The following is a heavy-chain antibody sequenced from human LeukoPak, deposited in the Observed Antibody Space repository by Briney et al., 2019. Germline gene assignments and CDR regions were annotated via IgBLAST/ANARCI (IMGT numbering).Heavy chain of an antibody. CDR2: IYYSGST. V-gene: IGHV4-59*08. J-gene: IGHJ4*02. CDR1: GGSISSYY. CDR3: ARLSIAAAGSLDY. Sequence: PSETLSLTCTVSGGSISSYYWSWIRQPPGQGLEWIGYIYYSGSTNYNPSLTSRVTLSVDTSKNQFSLKLSSVTAADTAVYYCARLSIAAAGSLDYWGQGTLVTVSS. D-gene: IGHD6-13*01.